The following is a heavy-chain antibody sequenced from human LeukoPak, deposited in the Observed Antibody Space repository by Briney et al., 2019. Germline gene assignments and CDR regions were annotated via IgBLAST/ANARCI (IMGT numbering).Heavy chain of an antibody. Sequence: SETLSLTCAVYGGSFSGYYWSWIRQPPGKGLEWIGEINHSGSANYNPSLKSRVTISVDTSKNQFSLKVNSLTAADTAVYYCARPPDVSGSGSYSRFWVYWGQGTLVTVSS. J-gene: IGHJ4*02. CDR3: ARPPDVSGSGSYSRFWVY. CDR1: GGSFSGYY. V-gene: IGHV4-34*01. CDR2: INHSGSA. D-gene: IGHD3-10*01.